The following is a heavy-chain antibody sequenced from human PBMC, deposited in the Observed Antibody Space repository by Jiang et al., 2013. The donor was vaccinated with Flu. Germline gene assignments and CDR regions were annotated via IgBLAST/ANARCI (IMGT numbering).Heavy chain of an antibody. D-gene: IGHD3-22*01. CDR3: ARETGRWHPLDYYDSSGYSDY. Sequence: QLVESGGGLVQPGGSLRLSCAASGFTFSSYWMSWVRQAPGKGLEWVANIKQDGSEKYYVDSVKGQFTISRDNAKNSLYLQMNSLRAEDTAVYYCARETGRWHPLDYYDSSGYSDYWGQGTLVTVSS. V-gene: IGHV3-7*03. CDR1: GFTFSSYW. CDR2: IKQDGSEK. J-gene: IGHJ4*02.